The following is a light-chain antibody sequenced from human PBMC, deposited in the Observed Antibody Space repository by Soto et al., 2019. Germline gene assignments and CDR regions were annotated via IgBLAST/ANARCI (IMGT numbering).Light chain of an antibody. CDR1: QSISSY. V-gene: IGKV1-39*01. CDR3: QQSYSTFTWT. Sequence: DIQMTQSPSSLSASVGDRVTITCRASQSISSYFNWYQQKPGKAPKLLIYAASSLQSGVPSRFSGSGSGTDFTLTISSLQPEDFANYYCQQSYSTFTWTLGQGTKVDIK. J-gene: IGKJ1*01. CDR2: AAS.